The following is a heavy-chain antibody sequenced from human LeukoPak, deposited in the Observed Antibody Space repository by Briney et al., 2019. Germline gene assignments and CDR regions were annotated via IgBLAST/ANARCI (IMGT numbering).Heavy chain of an antibody. D-gene: IGHD3-22*01. J-gene: IGHJ4*02. Sequence: GGSLRLSCAASGFTFSSYAMSWVRQAPGKGLEWVSVIETGGKTNYADSVKGRFTISRDNSKNTLYLQMNSLRAEDTAVYYCARGVANYYDNSGYQNWGQGTLVTVSS. V-gene: IGHV3-53*01. CDR3: ARGVANYYDNSGYQN. CDR2: IETGGKT. CDR1: GFTFSSYA.